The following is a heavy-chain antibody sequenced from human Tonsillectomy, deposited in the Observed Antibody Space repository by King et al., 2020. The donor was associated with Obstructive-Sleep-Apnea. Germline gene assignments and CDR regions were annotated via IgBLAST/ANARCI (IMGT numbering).Heavy chain of an antibody. CDR3: AKDLKWFGGLLHDAFDI. CDR2: ISWNSGSI. CDR1: GFTFDDYA. J-gene: IGHJ3*02. D-gene: IGHD3-10*01. Sequence: VQLVESGGGLVQPGRSLRLSCAASGFTFDDYAMHWVRQAPGKGLEWVSGISWNSGSIGYADSVKGRFTISRDNAKNSLYLQMNSLRAEDTALYYCAKDLKWFGGLLHDAFDIWGQGTMVTVSS. V-gene: IGHV3-9*01.